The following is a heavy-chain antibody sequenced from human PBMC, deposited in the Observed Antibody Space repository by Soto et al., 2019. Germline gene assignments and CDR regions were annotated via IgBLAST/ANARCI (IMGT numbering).Heavy chain of an antibody. CDR2: INHSGST. J-gene: IGHJ4*02. Sequence: SETLSLTCAVYGGSFSGYYWSWIRQPPGKGLEWIGEINHSGSTNYNPSLKSRVTISVDTSKNQFSLKLSSVTAADTAVYYCASHNDIYCSSTSCNDYWGQGTLVTVSS. CDR3: ASHNDIYCSSTSCNDY. CDR1: GGSFSGYY. D-gene: IGHD2-2*01. V-gene: IGHV4-34*01.